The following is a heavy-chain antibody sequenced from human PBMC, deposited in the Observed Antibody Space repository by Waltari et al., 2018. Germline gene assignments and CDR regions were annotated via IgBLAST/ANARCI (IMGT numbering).Heavy chain of an antibody. CDR1: GGSISSGCYY. D-gene: IGHD5-12*01. J-gene: IGHJ2*01. V-gene: IGHV4-61*09. CDR3: AREEMATSFDL. Sequence: QVQLQESGPGLVKPSQTLSLTCTVPGGSISSGCYYWSWIRQPAGKGLEWIGYIYTSGSTNYNPSLKSRVTISVDTSKNQFSLKLSSVTAADTAVYYCAREEMATSFDLWGRGTLVTVSS. CDR2: IYTSGST.